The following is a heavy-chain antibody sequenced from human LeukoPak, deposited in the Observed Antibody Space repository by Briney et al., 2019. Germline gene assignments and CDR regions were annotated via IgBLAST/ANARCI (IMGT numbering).Heavy chain of an antibody. V-gene: IGHV4-59*01. CDR1: GVSISSYY. CDR2: IFYSGST. CDR3: ARSRAYDYHFDN. J-gene: IGHJ4*02. Sequence: SETLSLTCTVSGVSISSYYWSWIRQSPGKGLEWIGYIFYSGSTNYNPSLKSRVTISVDTSKNQFSLKLTSVTAADTAVYYCARSRAYDYHFDNWGQGSLVTVSS. D-gene: IGHD5-12*01.